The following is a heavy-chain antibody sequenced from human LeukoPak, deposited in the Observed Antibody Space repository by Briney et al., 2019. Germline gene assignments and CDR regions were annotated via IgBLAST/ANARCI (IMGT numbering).Heavy chain of an antibody. D-gene: IGHD3-22*01. CDR2: MNPNSGNT. CDR1: GYTFTSYD. J-gene: IGHJ4*02. Sequence: ASVKVSCKASGYTFTSYDINWVRQATGQGLEWMGWMNPNSGNTGYAQKFQGRVTMTRNTSISTAYVELSSLRSEDTAVYCCARVVKYYDSSGYYYWGQGTLVTVSS. V-gene: IGHV1-8*01. CDR3: ARVVKYYDSSGYYY.